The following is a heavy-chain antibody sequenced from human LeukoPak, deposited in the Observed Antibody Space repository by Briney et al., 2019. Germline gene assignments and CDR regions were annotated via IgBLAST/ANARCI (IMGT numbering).Heavy chain of an antibody. CDR1: GFTFTNYV. J-gene: IGHJ5*01. CDR3: ARDGSGLAVRGWFDF. Sequence: GGSLRLSCVASGFTFTNYVMNWVRQVPGKGLEWVAHISTRTGSSGYADSVRSRFTISRDTARNSLYLEMNSLRVEDTAIYYCARDGSGLAVRGWFDFWGQGTLVTVSS. D-gene: IGHD3-10*01. V-gene: IGHV3-21*01. CDR2: ISTRTGSS.